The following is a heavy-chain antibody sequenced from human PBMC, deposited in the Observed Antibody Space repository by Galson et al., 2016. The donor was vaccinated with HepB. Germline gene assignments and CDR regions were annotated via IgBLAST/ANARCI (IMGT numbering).Heavy chain of an antibody. CDR1: GFTFGSYG. CDR3: ARDRIAAAVYYYGMDV. D-gene: IGHD6-25*01. J-gene: IGHJ6*02. V-gene: IGHV3-48*03. Sequence: SLRLSCAASGFTFGSYGMHWVRQASGKGLEWIAYINPSGGTIYYADSVKGRFTISRDNAKNSLYLQMNSLRAEDTALYYCARDRIAAAVYYYGMDVWGQGATVTVSS. CDR2: INPSGGTI.